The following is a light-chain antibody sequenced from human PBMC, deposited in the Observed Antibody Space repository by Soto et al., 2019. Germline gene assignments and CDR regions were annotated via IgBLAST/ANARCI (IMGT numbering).Light chain of an antibody. CDR2: DTS. Sequence: IVLTQSPGTLSLSPGERATLSCRTSQSVSNTYVAWYQQKPGQAPRLLIYDTSSRVNGIPDRFSGSGSGTDFTLTISRLEPEDFAVFYCQQYGTSEIIFGQGTRLE. V-gene: IGKV3-20*01. J-gene: IGKJ5*01. CDR3: QQYGTSEII. CDR1: QSVSNTY.